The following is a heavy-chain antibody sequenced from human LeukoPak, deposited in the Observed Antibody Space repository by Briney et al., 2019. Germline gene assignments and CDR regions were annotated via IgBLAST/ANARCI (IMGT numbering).Heavy chain of an antibody. J-gene: IGHJ4*02. V-gene: IGHV4-61*02. CDR1: GGSISSGTYY. Sequence: SETLSLTCTVSGGSISSGTYYWSWIRQPAGKGLEWIGRIYTSGSTNYNPSLKSRVTISVDTSKNQFSLKLSSVTAADTAVYYCARDVGATPGYFDYWGQGTLVTVSS. D-gene: IGHD1-26*01. CDR2: IYTSGST. CDR3: ARDVGATPGYFDY.